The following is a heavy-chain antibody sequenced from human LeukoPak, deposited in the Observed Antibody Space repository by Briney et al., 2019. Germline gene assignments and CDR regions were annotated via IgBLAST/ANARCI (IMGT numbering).Heavy chain of an antibody. V-gene: IGHV4-61*01. J-gene: IGHJ4*02. CDR2: IYYSGST. D-gene: IGHD1-26*01. CDR3: ARVSGSYPYYFDY. Sequence: SETLSITCSVSGGSFSSDSYYWSWIRQPPGKGLEWIGYIYYSGSTNYNPSLKSRVIISIDTSKNQFSLKLSSVTAADTAVYYCARVSGSYPYYFDYWGQGTLVTVSS. CDR1: GGSFSSDSYY.